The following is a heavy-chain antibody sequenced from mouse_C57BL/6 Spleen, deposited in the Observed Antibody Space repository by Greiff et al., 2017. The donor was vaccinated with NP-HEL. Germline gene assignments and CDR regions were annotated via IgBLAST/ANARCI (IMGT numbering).Heavy chain of an antibody. Sequence: VQLQQSDAELVKPGASVKISCKVSGYTFTDHTIHWMKQRPEQGLEWIGYIYPRDGSTKYNEKLKGKATLTADKSSSTSYMQLNSLTSEYSAVYFCARSGLGLGTTVVASGDYWGQGTTLTVSS. CDR2: IYPRDGST. D-gene: IGHD1-1*01. CDR3: ARSGLGLGTTVVASGDY. J-gene: IGHJ2*01. V-gene: IGHV1-78*01. CDR1: GYTFTDHT.